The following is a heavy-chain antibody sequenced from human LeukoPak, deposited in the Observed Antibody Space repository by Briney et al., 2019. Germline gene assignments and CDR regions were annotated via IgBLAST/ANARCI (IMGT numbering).Heavy chain of an antibody. D-gene: IGHD3-9*01. Sequence: SETLSLTCIVSGGSISNSSNYWAWIRQLPGKGLEWVGSIFYSGSTYYNPSLKSRVTISVDKSRNQFSLKLSSVSAADTAVYYCAQDDRLRGSYYNGMDVWGQGTPVTVSS. CDR2: IFYSGST. CDR1: GGSISNSSNY. V-gene: IGHV4-39*07. J-gene: IGHJ6*02. CDR3: AQDDRLRGSYYNGMDV.